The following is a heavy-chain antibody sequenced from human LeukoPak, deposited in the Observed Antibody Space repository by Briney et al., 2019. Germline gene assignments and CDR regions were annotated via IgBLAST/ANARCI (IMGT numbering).Heavy chain of an antibody. J-gene: IGHJ4*02. V-gene: IGHV1-3*01. D-gene: IGHD3-22*01. CDR3: VRERESGSYDSSGPYSFDY. CDR2: INAGNGYT. CDR1: GYTFNKYA. Sequence: ASVKVSCKTSGYTFNKYAIHWVRQAPGQGLEWMGWINAGNGYTKYSQKFQGRVTITRDTSARTTYMELSGLRSEDTAVYYCVRERESGSYDSSGPYSFDYWGQGTLVTVSS.